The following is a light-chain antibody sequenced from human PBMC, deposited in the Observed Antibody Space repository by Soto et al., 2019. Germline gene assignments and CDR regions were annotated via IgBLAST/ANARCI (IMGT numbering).Light chain of an antibody. CDR3: QQYGRSPLP. Sequence: EIVLTQSPGTLSLSPGERATLSCRASQSVSSNYLAWYQQKPGQAPRLLIYGASSRATGIPDRFSGSGSGTVFTLTISRLEPEDFAVYHCQQYGRSPLPFGGGTKVEIK. V-gene: IGKV3-20*01. CDR2: GAS. CDR1: QSVSSNY. J-gene: IGKJ4*01.